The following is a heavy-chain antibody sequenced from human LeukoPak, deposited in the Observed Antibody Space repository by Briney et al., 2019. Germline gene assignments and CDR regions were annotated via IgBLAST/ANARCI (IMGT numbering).Heavy chain of an antibody. Sequence: GGSLRLSCAASGFTFSSYSMNWVRQAPGKGLEWVSSISSSSSYIYYADSVKGRFTISRDNAKHSLYLQMNSLRAEDTAVYYCAREYGIAAAGPDYWGQGTLVTVSS. CDR1: GFTFSSYS. CDR2: ISSSSSYI. CDR3: AREYGIAAAGPDY. V-gene: IGHV3-21*01. D-gene: IGHD6-13*01. J-gene: IGHJ4*02.